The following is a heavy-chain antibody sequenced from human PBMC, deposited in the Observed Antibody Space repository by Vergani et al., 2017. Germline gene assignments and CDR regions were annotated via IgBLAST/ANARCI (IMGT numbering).Heavy chain of an antibody. D-gene: IGHD6-6*01. Sequence: QVQLVESGGGVVQPGRSLRLSCAAPGFTFSSYAMQWVRPAPGKGLEWVAVISYDGSNKYYSDSVKGRFTISRDNSKNTLYLQMNSLRAEDTAVYYCARVVIAARAFDYWGQGTLVTVSS. V-gene: IGHV3-30-3*01. J-gene: IGHJ4*02. CDR3: ARVVIAARAFDY. CDR1: GFTFSSYA. CDR2: ISYDGSNK.